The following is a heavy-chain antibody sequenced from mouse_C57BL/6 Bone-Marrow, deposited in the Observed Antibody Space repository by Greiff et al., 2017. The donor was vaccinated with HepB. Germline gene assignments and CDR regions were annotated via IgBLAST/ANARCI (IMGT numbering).Heavy chain of an antibody. J-gene: IGHJ2*01. CDR1: GYSFTGYY. CDR3: ARYPLHYYGSSYPYYFDY. D-gene: IGHD1-1*01. Sequence: VQLKESGPELVKPGASVKISCKASGYSFTGYYMNWVKQSPEKSLEWIGEINPSTGGTTYNQKFKAKATLTVDKSSSTAYMQLKSLTSEDSAVYYCARYPLHYYGSSYPYYFDYWGQGTTLTVSS. V-gene: IGHV1-42*01. CDR2: INPSTGGT.